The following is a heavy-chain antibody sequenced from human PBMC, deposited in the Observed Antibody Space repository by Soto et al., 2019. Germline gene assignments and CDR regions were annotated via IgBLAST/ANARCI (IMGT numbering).Heavy chain of an antibody. D-gene: IGHD4-17*01. Sequence: EVQLVESGGGLVQPGGSLRLSCAASGFTFSSYWMHWVRQAPGKGLVWVSRINSDGSSTSYADSVKGRFTISRDNAKKTLYLQMNSLRAEDTAVYYCARDYGDYGGGAFDIWGQGTMVTVSS. V-gene: IGHV3-74*01. CDR2: INSDGSST. J-gene: IGHJ3*02. CDR3: ARDYGDYGGGAFDI. CDR1: GFTFSSYW.